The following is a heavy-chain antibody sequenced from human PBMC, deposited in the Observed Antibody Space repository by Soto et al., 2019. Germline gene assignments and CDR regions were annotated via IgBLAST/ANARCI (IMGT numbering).Heavy chain of an antibody. CDR3: ARHQAGYCGGDCYSYFDS. V-gene: IGHV4-39*01. J-gene: IGHJ4*02. Sequence: SETLSLTCNVSGGSIDWSNYYWDWLRQPPGKGLEWIGTTYYNGSTYYNASLKSRVTISVDTSKHQLSLKLSSVTAADTAVYYCARHQAGYCGGDCYSYFDSWGQGTVVTVS. CDR2: TYYNGST. D-gene: IGHD2-21*02. CDR1: GGSIDWSNYY.